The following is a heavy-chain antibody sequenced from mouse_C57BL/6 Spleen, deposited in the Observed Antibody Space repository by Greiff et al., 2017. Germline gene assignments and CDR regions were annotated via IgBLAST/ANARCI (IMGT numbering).Heavy chain of an antibody. V-gene: IGHV1-76*01. CDR2: IYPGSGNT. CDR1: GYTFTDYY. Sequence: QVQLQQSGAELVRPGASVKLSCKASGYTFTDYYINWVKQRPGQGLEWIARIYPGSGNTYYNEKFKGKATLTTEKSSSTAYMQLSSLTSEDSADYFCANYDSFAYWGQGTLVTVSA. D-gene: IGHD2-4*01. CDR3: ANYDSFAY. J-gene: IGHJ3*01.